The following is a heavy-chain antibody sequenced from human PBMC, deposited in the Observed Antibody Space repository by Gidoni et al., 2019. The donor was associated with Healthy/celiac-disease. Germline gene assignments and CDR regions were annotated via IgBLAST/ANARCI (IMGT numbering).Heavy chain of an antibody. CDR1: GGSNSSYY. D-gene: IGHD3-22*01. CDR3: ARTYYYDSSGYYFDD. J-gene: IGHJ4*02. CDR2: IYYSGST. Sequence: QGQLQEAGPGLVKPSTTLSLTCTVSGGSNSSYYWSWIRQPPGKGLEWIGYIYYSGSTNYNPSLQSRGTISVDTSKNQFSLKLSSVTAADTAVYYCARTYYYDSSGYYFDDWGQGTLVTVSS. V-gene: IGHV4-59*01.